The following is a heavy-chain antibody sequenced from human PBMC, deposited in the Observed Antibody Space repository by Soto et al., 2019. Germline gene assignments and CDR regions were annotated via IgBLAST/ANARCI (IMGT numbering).Heavy chain of an antibody. CDR3: AKVSGPIDAFDI. V-gene: IGHV3-23*01. Sequence: GGSLRLSCAASGFTFSSYAMSWVRQAPGKGLECVSAISGSGGSTYYADSVKGRFTISRDNSKNTLYLQMNSLRAEDTAVYYCAKVSGPIDAFDIWGQGTMVTVSS. J-gene: IGHJ3*02. CDR2: ISGSGGST. CDR1: GFTFSSYA.